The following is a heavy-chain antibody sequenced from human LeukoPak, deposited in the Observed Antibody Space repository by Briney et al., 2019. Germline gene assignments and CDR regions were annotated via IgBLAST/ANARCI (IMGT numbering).Heavy chain of an antibody. V-gene: IGHV4-59*01. J-gene: IGHJ4*02. CDR2: IYYSGST. D-gene: IGHD5-12*01. CDR1: GCSISSYY. CDR3: ARVDSGYDFYYFDY. Sequence: ASETLSLTCTVSGCSISSYYWSWLRQPPGKGLQWIGYIYYSGSTNYNPSLKSRVTISVDTSKNQFSLKLSSVTAADTAVYYCARVDSGYDFYYFDYWGQGTLVTVSS.